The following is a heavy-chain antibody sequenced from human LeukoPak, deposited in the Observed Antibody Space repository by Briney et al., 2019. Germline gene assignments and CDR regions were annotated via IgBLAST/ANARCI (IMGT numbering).Heavy chain of an antibody. J-gene: IGHJ6*02. D-gene: IGHD2-2*01. CDR1: GFTFSSYS. CDR3: AKELGYCSSTSCLVYYYYGMDV. V-gene: IGHV3-21*04. Sequence: GGSLRLSCAASGFTFSSYSMNWVRQAPGKGLEWVSSISSSSSYIYYADSVKGRFTISRDNSKNTLYLQMNSLRAEDTAVYYCAKELGYCSSTSCLVYYYYGMDVWGQGTTVTVSS. CDR2: ISSSSSYI.